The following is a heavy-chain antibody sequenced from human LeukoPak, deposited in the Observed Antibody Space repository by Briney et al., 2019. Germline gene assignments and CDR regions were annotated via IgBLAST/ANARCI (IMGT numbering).Heavy chain of an antibody. CDR1: GFTFSSYW. CDR3: ARGGSSGYYLAPFDY. V-gene: IGHV3-74*01. Sequence: GGSLRLSCAASGFTFSSYWMHWVRQAPGKGLVWVSRINSDGSSTSYADSVKGRFTISRDNAKNTLYLQMNSLRAEDTAVYYCARGGSSGYYLAPFDYWGQGTLVTVSS. CDR2: INSDGSST. D-gene: IGHD3-22*01. J-gene: IGHJ4*02.